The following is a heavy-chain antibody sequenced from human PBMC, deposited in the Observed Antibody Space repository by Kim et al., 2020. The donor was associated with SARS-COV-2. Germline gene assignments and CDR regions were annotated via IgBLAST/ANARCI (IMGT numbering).Heavy chain of an antibody. CDR2: ISDDGKTI. CDR3: ARGRPPLLYGYWDY. Sequence: GGSLRLSCAVSGFTFKDYYMSWIRQAPGKGLEWVSHISDDGKTIYYADSVKGRFTISRDNAKNSLFMQMNGLRVEDTAVYYCARGRPPLLYGYWDYWGQGTLVSVSS. J-gene: IGHJ4*02. D-gene: IGHD5-18*01. CDR1: GFTFKDYY. V-gene: IGHV3-11*01.